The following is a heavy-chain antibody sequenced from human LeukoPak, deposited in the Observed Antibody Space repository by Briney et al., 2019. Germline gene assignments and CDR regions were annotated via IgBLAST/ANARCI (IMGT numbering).Heavy chain of an antibody. V-gene: IGHV4-39*01. D-gene: IGHD5-24*01. CDR3: ARLRDGYKNLSPFDY. J-gene: IGHJ4*02. CDR2: MYYSGST. Sequence: SETLSLTCTVSGGSISSSTYYWGWIRQPPGKGLEWIGSMYYSGSTYYNSSLKSRVTMFVDTSKNQFSLKLISVTAADTAVYYCARLRDGYKNLSPFDYWGQGTLVTVSS. CDR1: GGSISSSTYY.